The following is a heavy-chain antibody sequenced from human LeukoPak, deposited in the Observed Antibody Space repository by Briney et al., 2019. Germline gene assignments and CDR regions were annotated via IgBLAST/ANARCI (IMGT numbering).Heavy chain of an antibody. D-gene: IGHD3-22*01. CDR3: ARDSSYYDSSGYPDY. J-gene: IGHJ4*02. Sequence: SETLSLTCTVSGGSISSYYWSWTRQPAGKGLEWIGRIYTSGGTNYNPSLKSRVPMSVDTSKNQFSLKLSSVTAADTAVYYCARDSSYYDSSGYPDYWGQGTLVTVSS. V-gene: IGHV4-4*07. CDR2: IYTSGGT. CDR1: GGSISSYY.